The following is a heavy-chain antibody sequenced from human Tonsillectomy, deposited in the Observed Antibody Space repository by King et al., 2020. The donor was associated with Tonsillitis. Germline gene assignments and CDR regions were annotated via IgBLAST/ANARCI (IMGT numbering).Heavy chain of an antibody. D-gene: IGHD3-9*01. CDR1: GFTFSSFA. CDR2: ISASGFST. CDR3: AKDAPDMLTGDSNEGGN. Sequence: VQLVESGGGLVQPGGSLRLSCAASGFTFSSFAMSWVRQAPGKGLEWVSAISASGFSTYYADSVKGRFTISRDNSKNTLYLQMNSLRAEDTAVYYCAKDAPDMLTGDSNEGGNWGQGTLATV. J-gene: IGHJ4*02. V-gene: IGHV3-23*04.